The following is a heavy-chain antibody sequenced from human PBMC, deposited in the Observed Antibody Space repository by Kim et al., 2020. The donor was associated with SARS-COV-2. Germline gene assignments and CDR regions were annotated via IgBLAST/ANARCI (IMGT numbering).Heavy chain of an antibody. J-gene: IGHJ3*02. V-gene: IGHV3-7*01. Sequence: GGSLRLSCAASGFTFSSYWMTWVRQAPGKGLEWVADIKQDGNQKYYADSVKGRFTISRDNAKNSLYLQMNSLRAEDTAVYYCARDGDLYSSGMYASDIWG. D-gene: IGHD6-19*01. CDR2: IKQDGNQK. CDR3: ARDGDLYSSGMYASDI. CDR1: GFTFSSYW.